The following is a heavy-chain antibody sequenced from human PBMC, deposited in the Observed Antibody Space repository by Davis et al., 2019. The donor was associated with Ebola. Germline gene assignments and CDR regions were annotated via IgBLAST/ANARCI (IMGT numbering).Heavy chain of an antibody. CDR1: GFTFSSFG. CDR2: ISGGGGKT. Sequence: GGSLRLSCETSGFTFSSFGMTWVRQAPGKGLEWVSSISGGGGKTYSADSVKGRFTISRDNSKNTLYLQMNGLRVEDTAIYYCAKDNRNIWSEVWGQGTMVTVSS. CDR3: AKDNRNIWSEV. J-gene: IGHJ3*01. D-gene: IGHD2/OR15-2a*01. V-gene: IGHV3-23*01.